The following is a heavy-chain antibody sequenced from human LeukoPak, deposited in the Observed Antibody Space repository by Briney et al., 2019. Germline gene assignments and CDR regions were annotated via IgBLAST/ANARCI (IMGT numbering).Heavy chain of an antibody. CDR1: GGSISSYY. CDR3: ARENSGSYREFDY. D-gene: IGHD1-26*01. V-gene: IGHV4-4*07. J-gene: IGHJ4*02. Sequence: KTSETLSLTCTPTGGSISSYYWSWIRQPAGKGLEWIGRIYTSGSTNYNASLKSRVSMSVDTSKNQFSLKLSSVTAADTAVFYCARENSGSYREFDYWGQGTLVTVSS. CDR2: IYTSGST.